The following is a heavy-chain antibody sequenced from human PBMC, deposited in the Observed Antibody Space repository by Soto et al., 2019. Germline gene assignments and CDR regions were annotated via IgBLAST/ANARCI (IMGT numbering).Heavy chain of an antibody. CDR2: IDTSGST. D-gene: IGHD3-3*01. CDR3: ARGGQDFWSGPFDY. J-gene: IGHJ4*02. CDR1: GGSISNYY. V-gene: IGHV4-4*07. Sequence: PSETLSLTCTVSGGSISNYYCTWIRQPAGKGLEWIGRIDTSGSTNYNPSLKSRVTMSVDTSKQEFSLKLSSVTAADTALYYCARGGQDFWSGPFDYWGRGALVTVSS.